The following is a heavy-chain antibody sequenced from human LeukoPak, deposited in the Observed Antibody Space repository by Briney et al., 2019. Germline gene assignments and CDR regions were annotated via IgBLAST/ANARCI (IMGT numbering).Heavy chain of an antibody. V-gene: IGHV4-34*01. D-gene: IGHD3-10*01. CDR1: GGSFSGYY. CDR2: INHSGST. J-gene: IGHJ4*02. Sequence: SETLSLTCAVYGGSFSGYYWSWIRQPPGKGLEWIGEINHSGSTNYNPSLKSRVTISVDTSKNQFSLKLSSVTAADTAVYYCARLTYYYGSGSYTFDYWGQGTLVTVSS. CDR3: ARLTYYYGSGSYTFDY.